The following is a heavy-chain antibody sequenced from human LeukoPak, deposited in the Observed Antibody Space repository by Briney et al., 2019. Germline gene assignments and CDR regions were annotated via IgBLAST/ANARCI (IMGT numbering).Heavy chain of an antibody. V-gene: IGHV3-66*01. Sequence: PGGSLRLSCAASGFTVSSNYMSWVRQAPGKGLEWVSVIYSSGSTHYADSVKGRFTISRDNSKNTLYLQMNSLRAEDTAVYYCARSYFDWSDDAFDIWGQGTMVTVSS. D-gene: IGHD3-9*01. CDR3: ARSYFDWSDDAFDI. CDR1: GFTVSSNY. CDR2: IYSSGST. J-gene: IGHJ3*02.